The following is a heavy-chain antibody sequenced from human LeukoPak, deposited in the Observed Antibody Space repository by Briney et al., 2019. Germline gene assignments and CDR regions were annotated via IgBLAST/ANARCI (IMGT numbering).Heavy chain of an antibody. CDR1: GGSISSSNYY. CDR3: ARHPLKAYVSDWFDP. J-gene: IGHJ5*02. D-gene: IGHD3-10*02. Sequence: KPSETLSFTCTVSGGSISSSNYYWGWIRQPPGKGLEWIGSIYYSGNTYDNPSLKSRVTISVDTSKNQFSLKLSSVTAADTAVYYCARHPLKAYVSDWFDPWGQGTLVTVSS. V-gene: IGHV4-39*01. CDR2: IYYSGNT.